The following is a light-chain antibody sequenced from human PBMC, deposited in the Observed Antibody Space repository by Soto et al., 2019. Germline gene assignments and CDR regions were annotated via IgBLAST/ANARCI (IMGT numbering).Light chain of an antibody. CDR3: QQYNNWPPWT. Sequence: EIVMTQSPATLSVSPGERATLSCRASQSISSNLAWYQQKPGQAPRLLIYGESTRATGIPARFSGSGSGTECSHTISSLQSEEFAIYYCQQYNNWPPWTFSQGTKVEIE. CDR1: QSISSN. V-gene: IGKV3D-15*01. J-gene: IGKJ1*01. CDR2: GES.